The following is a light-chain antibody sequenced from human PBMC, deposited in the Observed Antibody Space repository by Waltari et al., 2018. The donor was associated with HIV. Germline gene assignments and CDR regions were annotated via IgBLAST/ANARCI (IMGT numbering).Light chain of an antibody. V-gene: IGKV3-15*01. CDR3: QQYDLWPLT. CDR1: QSVSSN. J-gene: IGKJ3*01. Sequence: IVMPQSPVSVSVSPGEKATLSCRASQSVSSNLAWYQQKPGQAPRLVISGASTRATGIPARFGGSGSGTEFPLTISSLQSEDFAVYYCQQYDLWPLTFGPGTKVDIK. CDR2: GAS.